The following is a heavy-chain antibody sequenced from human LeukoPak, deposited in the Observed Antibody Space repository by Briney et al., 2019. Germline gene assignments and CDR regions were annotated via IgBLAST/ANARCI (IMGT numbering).Heavy chain of an antibody. CDR2: IYSRGHTI. CDR3: ATGGWLQHFDY. Sequence: GGSLRLSCTSPGFSLSRYEMNWVRQAPRKGLEWVSYIYSRGHTIYYADSVKGRFIISRDNDKNSLYLQMNSLRAEDTAVYYCATGGWLQHFDYWGQGTLVTVSS. D-gene: IGHD5-24*01. J-gene: IGHJ4*02. V-gene: IGHV3-48*03. CDR1: GFSLSRYE.